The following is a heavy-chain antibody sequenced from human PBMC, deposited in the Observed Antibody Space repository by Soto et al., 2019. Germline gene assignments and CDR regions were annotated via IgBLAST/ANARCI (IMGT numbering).Heavy chain of an antibody. CDR1: GASINSGDYY. CDR3: ARILMNYYRLGY. V-gene: IGHV4-30-4*01. CDR2: TYYSGSS. J-gene: IGHJ4*02. D-gene: IGHD3-10*01. Sequence: PSQSLSLPCTVSGASINSGDYYWGWFRQPPRQGLEWIGHTYYSGSSYYKPSLKSRAGISVDSSKSQVSLKLTSVTAADTAVYFCARILMNYYRLGYWCQGALGAVSS.